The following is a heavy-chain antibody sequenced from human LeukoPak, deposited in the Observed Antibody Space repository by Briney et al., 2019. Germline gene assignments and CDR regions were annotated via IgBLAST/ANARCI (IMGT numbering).Heavy chain of an antibody. J-gene: IGHJ5*02. CDR1: GFTFSSYS. V-gene: IGHV3-23*01. CDR3: AKAEDYDFWSGYYKNWFDP. CDR2: LSGSGGST. D-gene: IGHD3-3*01. Sequence: GGSLRLSCAASGFTFSSYSMNWVRQAPGKGLEWVSALSGSGGSTYYADSVKGRFTISRDNSKNTLYLQMNSLRAEDTAVYYCAKAEDYDFWSGYYKNWFDPWGQGTLVTVSS.